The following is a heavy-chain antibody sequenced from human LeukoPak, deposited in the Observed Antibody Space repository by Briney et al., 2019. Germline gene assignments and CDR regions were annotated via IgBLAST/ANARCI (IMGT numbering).Heavy chain of an antibody. CDR3: AKVPCSGGSCYLDY. CDR1: GFTFSSYS. V-gene: IGHV3-21*01. Sequence: GGSLRLSCAASGFTFSSYSMNWVRQAPGKGLEWVSSISSSSSYIYYADSVKGRFTISRDNAKNSLYLQMNSLRAEDTAVYYCAKVPCSGGSCYLDYWGQGTLVTVSS. D-gene: IGHD2-15*01. J-gene: IGHJ4*02. CDR2: ISSSSSYI.